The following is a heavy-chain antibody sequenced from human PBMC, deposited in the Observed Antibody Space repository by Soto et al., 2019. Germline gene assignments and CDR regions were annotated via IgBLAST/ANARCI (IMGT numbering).Heavy chain of an antibody. J-gene: IGHJ6*02. CDR2: IYYSGST. CDR1: GCSLSSYY. D-gene: IGHD3-10*02. CDR3: ARLVPDTYYYYFGMDV. Sequence: TLSITCHVSGCSLSSYYWACIWQNPGKGLEWIGYIYYSGSTNYNPSLKSRVTISVDTSKNQFSLKLSSVTAADTAVYYCARLVPDTYYYYFGMDVWGQGTTVTVS. V-gene: IGHV4-59*08.